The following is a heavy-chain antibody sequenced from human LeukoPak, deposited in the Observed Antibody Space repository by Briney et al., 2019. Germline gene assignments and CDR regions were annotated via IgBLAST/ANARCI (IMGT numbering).Heavy chain of an antibody. CDR2: IYYSGST. V-gene: IGHV4-39*07. J-gene: IGHJ4*02. Sequence: PSETLSLTCTVFGGSISSSGYYWGWIRQPPGKGLEWIGSIYYSGSTYYNPSLKSRVTISVDTSKNQFSLKLSSVTAADTAVYYCARAGASSWTFDYWGQGTLVTVSS. CDR3: ARAGASSWTFDY. D-gene: IGHD6-13*01. CDR1: GGSISSSGYY.